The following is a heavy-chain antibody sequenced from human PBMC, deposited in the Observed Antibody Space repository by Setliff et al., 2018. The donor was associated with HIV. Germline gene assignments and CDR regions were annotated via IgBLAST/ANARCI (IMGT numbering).Heavy chain of an antibody. Sequence: SETLSLTCAVSGGSMNSGGYSWSWIRQPPGKGLEWIGYIYHSGSAIYNPSLKSRVTMSIDTSKNQFSLRLNSVTAADTAVYYCARGSPSMSLDAWGQGTLVTVSS. CDR2: IYHSGSA. CDR3: ARGSPSMSLDA. CDR1: GGSMNSGGYS. J-gene: IGHJ1*01. V-gene: IGHV4-30-2*01. D-gene: IGHD3-10*02.